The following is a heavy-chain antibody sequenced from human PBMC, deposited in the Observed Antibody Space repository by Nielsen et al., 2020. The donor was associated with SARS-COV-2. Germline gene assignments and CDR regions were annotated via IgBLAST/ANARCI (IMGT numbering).Heavy chain of an antibody. D-gene: IGHD6-13*01. CDR3: ARRPKLSYSSSWYYGNWFDP. CDR2: IYYSGST. J-gene: IGHJ5*02. V-gene: IGHV4-39*07. Sequence: WIRQPPGKGLEWIGSIYYSGSTYYNPSLKSRVTISVDRSKNQFSLKLSSVTAADTAVYYCARRPKLSYSSSWYYGNWFDPWGQGTLVTVSS.